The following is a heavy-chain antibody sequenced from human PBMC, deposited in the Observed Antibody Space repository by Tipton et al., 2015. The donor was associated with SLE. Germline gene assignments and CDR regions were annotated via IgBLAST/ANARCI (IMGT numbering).Heavy chain of an antibody. Sequence: GLVKPSETLSLTCAVSGYSISSGYYWGWIRQPPGKGLEWIGSFYHSGSTYYNPSLKSRVTISVDTSKNQFSLKLSSVTAADTAVYYCASAPWNCTGGICFKDYYYAMDVWGQGTTVTVSS. CDR2: FYHSGST. D-gene: IGHD2-8*02. J-gene: IGHJ6*02. CDR1: GYSISSGYY. V-gene: IGHV4-38-2*01. CDR3: ASAPWNCTGGICFKDYYYAMDV.